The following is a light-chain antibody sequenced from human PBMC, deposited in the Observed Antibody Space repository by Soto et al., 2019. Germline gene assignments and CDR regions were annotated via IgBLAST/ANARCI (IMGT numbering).Light chain of an antibody. J-gene: IGLJ1*01. V-gene: IGLV1-44*01. CDR3: AAWNDNPNGPGYV. CDR1: SSNIGSNY. Sequence: VLTQPPSASGTPGQRVTISCSGSSSNIGSNYVNWYQHLPGTAPKLLIYSDDQRPSGVPDRFSGSKSGTSASLAISGLQSEDEGDYFCAAWNDNPNGPGYVFGTGTKVTVL. CDR2: SDD.